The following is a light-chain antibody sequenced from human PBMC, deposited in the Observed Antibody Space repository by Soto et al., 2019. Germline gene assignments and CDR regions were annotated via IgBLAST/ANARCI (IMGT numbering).Light chain of an antibody. CDR2: GNS. J-gene: IGLJ2*01. V-gene: IGLV1-40*01. Sequence: QSVLTQPPSVSGAPGQRVTISCTGSSSNIGAGYDVHWYQQLPGTAPKLLIYGNSNRPSGVPDRFSGSKSGTPASLAITGLQAEDEADYYCQSYDSSLSDVVFGGGTKLTV. CDR3: QSYDSSLSDVV. CDR1: SSNIGAGYD.